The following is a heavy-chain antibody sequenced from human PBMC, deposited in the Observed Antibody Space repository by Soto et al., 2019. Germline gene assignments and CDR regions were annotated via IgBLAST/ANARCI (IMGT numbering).Heavy chain of an antibody. CDR1: GYSFTSYW. Sequence: GESLKISCQGSGYSFTSYWIGWVRQMPEKGLEWMGIIYPGDSDTRYSPSFQGQVTISADKSISTAYMQWSSLKASDTAMYYCARTSAAGKYYYGMDVWGQGTTVTVSS. D-gene: IGHD6-13*01. V-gene: IGHV5-51*01. CDR3: ARTSAAGKYYYGMDV. J-gene: IGHJ6*02. CDR2: IYPGDSDT.